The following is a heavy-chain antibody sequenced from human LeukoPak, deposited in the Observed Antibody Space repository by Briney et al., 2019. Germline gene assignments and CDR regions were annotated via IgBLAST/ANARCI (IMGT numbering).Heavy chain of an antibody. CDR1: GGTFSSYA. D-gene: IGHD4-17*01. J-gene: IGHJ4*02. Sequence: ASVKVSCKASGGTFSSYAISWVRQAPGQGLEWMGGIIPIFGTANCAQKFQGRVTITADESTSTAYMELSSLRSEDTAVYYCALCSGFDYGDCLNFDYWGQGTLITVSS. CDR3: ALCSGFDYGDCLNFDY. V-gene: IGHV1-69*13. CDR2: IIPIFGTA.